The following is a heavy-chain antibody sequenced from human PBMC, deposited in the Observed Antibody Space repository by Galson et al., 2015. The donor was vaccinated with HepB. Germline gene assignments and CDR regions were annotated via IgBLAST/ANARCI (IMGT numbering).Heavy chain of an antibody. CDR2: MNPNSGNT. D-gene: IGHD3-10*01. CDR3: ARGRPVPSGASWFDP. J-gene: IGHJ5*02. Sequence: SVTVSCKASGYTSTSYDINWVRQATGQGLEWMGWMNPNSGNTGYAQKFQGRVTMTRNTSISTAYMELSSLRSEDTAVYYCARGRPVPSGASWFDPWGQGTLVTVSS. CDR1: GYTSTSYD. V-gene: IGHV1-8*01.